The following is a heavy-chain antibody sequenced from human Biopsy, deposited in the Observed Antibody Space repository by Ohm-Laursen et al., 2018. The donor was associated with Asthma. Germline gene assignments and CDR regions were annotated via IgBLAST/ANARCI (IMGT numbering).Heavy chain of an antibody. CDR3: ARHLSPGYHHYAMDV. CDR1: GFTFSDSY. V-gene: IGHV3-11*06. J-gene: IGHJ6*02. Sequence: GSLRLSCSASGFTFSDSYMSWIRQAPGKGLEWISYIGSTRLYTNSADSVKGRFSISRDNAKNLLYLHMNSLRVEDTAVYYCARHLSPGYHHYAMDVWGQGTTVTVSS. D-gene: IGHD3-16*02. CDR2: IGSTRLYT.